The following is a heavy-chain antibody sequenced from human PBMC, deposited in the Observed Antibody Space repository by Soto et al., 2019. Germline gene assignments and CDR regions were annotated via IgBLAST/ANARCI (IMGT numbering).Heavy chain of an antibody. CDR2: ISYDGSNK. D-gene: IGHD1-26*01. CDR3: ARDPVGATRPTYYYYYGMDV. Sequence: QVQLVESGGGVVQPGRSLRLSCAASGFTFSSYAMHWVRQAPGKGLEWVAVISYDGSNKYYADSVKGRFTISRDNSKNTLYLQMNSLRAEDTAVYYCARDPVGATRPTYYYYYGMDVWGQGTTVTVSS. J-gene: IGHJ6*02. V-gene: IGHV3-30-3*01. CDR1: GFTFSSYA.